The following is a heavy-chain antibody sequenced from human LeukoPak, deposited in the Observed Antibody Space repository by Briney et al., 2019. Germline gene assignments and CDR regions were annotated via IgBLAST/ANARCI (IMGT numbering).Heavy chain of an antibody. J-gene: IGHJ6*03. CDR2: MNPNSGNT. Sequence: GASVKVSCKASGYTFASYDINWVRQATGQGLEWMGWMNPNSGNTGYAQKFQGRVTITRNTPISTAYMELSSLRSEDTAVYYCARGARASTRRGGQLVSRHYYYMDVWGKGTTVTVSS. CDR1: GYTFASYD. D-gene: IGHD6-13*01. V-gene: IGHV1-8*03. CDR3: ARGARASTRRGGQLVSRHYYYMDV.